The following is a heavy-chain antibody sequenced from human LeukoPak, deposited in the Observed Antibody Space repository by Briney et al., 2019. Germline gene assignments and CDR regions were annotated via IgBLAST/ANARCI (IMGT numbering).Heavy chain of an antibody. Sequence: GRSLRLSCAASGFTFSSYGMHWVRQAPGKGLEWVAVIWYDGSNKYYADSVKGRFTISRDNSKNTLYLQMNSLRAEDTAVYYCARDPLVYCSGGSCYSESLDYWGQGTLVTVSS. CDR3: ARDPLVYCSGGSCYSESLDY. V-gene: IGHV3-33*01. J-gene: IGHJ4*02. CDR2: IWYDGSNK. CDR1: GFTFSSYG. D-gene: IGHD2-15*01.